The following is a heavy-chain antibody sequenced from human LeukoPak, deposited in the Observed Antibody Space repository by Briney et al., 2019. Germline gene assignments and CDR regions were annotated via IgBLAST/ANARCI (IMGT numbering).Heavy chain of an antibody. Sequence: GGSLRLSCAASGFTFSSYEMNWVRQAPGKGLEWVSYISSSGNTIYYADSMKGRFTISRDNAKNSLYLQMNSLRADDTAVYYCARDLEMGSNGAYWGQGTLVTVSS. V-gene: IGHV3-48*03. CDR3: ARDLEMGSNGAY. CDR2: ISSSGNTI. D-gene: IGHD1-26*01. J-gene: IGHJ4*02. CDR1: GFTFSSYE.